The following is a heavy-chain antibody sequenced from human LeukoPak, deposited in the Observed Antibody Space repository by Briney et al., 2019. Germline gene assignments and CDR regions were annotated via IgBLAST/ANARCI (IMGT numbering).Heavy chain of an antibody. V-gene: IGHV3-23*01. Sequence: GGSLRLSCAASGFTFSSYAMSWVRQAPGKGLEWVSAISGSGGSTYYADSVKGRFTISRDNSKNTLYLQMNSLRAEDTAVYYCAKRACSGGSCWYYFDYWGQGTLVTVSS. CDR1: GFTFSSYA. J-gene: IGHJ4*02. CDR2: ISGSGGST. D-gene: IGHD2-15*01. CDR3: AKRACSGGSCWYYFDY.